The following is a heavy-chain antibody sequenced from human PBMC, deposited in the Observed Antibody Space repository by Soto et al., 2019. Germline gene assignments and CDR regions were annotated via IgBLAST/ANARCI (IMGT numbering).Heavy chain of an antibody. V-gene: IGHV1-24*01. J-gene: IGHJ4*02. CDR2: FDPEDGET. CDR1: GYTLTELS. D-gene: IGHD3-10*01. Sequence: GASVKVSCKVSGYTLTELSMHWVRQAPGKRLEWMGGFDPEDGETIYAQKFQGRVTMTEDTSTDTVYMELSSLRSEDTAVYYCATIRVRAMVREPFDYWGQGTLVTVSS. CDR3: ATIRVRAMVREPFDY.